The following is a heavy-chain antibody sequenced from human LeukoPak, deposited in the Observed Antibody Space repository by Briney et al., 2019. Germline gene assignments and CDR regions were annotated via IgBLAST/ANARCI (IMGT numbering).Heavy chain of an antibody. CDR1: GYSISSGYY. Sequence: PSETLSLTCAVSGYSISSGYYWGWIRQPPGKGLEWIGSIYHSGSTYYNPSLKSRITMSVDTSKNQFSLKLSSVTAADTAVYYCARRHIVANAFDIWGQGTMVTVSS. CDR2: IYHSGST. J-gene: IGHJ3*02. CDR3: ARRHIVANAFDI. V-gene: IGHV4-38-2*01. D-gene: IGHD2-21*01.